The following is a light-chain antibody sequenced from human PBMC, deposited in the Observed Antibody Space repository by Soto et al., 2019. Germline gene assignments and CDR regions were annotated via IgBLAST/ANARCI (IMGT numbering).Light chain of an antibody. CDR2: SIN. CDR3: VAWDDTLNGVL. V-gene: IGLV1-44*01. CDR1: SSNIGSYS. J-gene: IGLJ2*01. Sequence: QSVLTQAPSASGTPGQRVTISCSGGSSNIGSYSVNWYQQVPGTAPKLLIYSINQRPSGVPDRFSASKSGTSASLAISGLQSEDDAHYYCVAWDDTLNGVLFGGGTKVTVL.